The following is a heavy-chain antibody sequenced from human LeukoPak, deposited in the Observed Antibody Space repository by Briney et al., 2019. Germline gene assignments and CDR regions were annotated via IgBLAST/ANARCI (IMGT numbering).Heavy chain of an antibody. J-gene: IGHJ6*03. CDR3: ARAGVRGVIYYYYMDV. CDR2: ISPIFGTA. Sequence: ASVKVSCKASGGTFISYAISWVGQAPGQGLEWMGGISPIFGTANYAQKFQGRVTITADESTSTAYMELSSLRSEDTAVYYCARAGVRGVIYYYYMDVWGKGTTVTVSS. CDR1: GGTFISYA. V-gene: IGHV1-69*01. D-gene: IGHD3-10*01.